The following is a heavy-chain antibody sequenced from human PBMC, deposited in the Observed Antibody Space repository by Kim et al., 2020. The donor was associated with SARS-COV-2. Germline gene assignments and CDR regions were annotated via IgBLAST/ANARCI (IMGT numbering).Heavy chain of an antibody. CDR1: GYTFTSYD. J-gene: IGHJ6*02. Sequence: ASVKVSCKASGYTFTSYDISWVRQATGQGLEWMGWINANNGNTDYAQKLQGRVTMTTDTSISTAYMELRSLTSDDTAVHYCARVHYYCCMHFWVQGTTVT. V-gene: IGHV1-18*04. CDR3: ARVHYYCCMHF. CDR2: INANNGNT.